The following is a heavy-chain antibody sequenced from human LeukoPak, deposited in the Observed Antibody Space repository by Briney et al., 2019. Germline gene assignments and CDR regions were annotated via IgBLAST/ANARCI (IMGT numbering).Heavy chain of an antibody. V-gene: IGHV4-4*07. CDR2: IYISGST. CDR1: GGSISSYY. Sequence: SRTPSLTCTVSGGSISSYYWSWIRQPAGKGLEWIGRIYISGSTNYNPSLKSRVTMSVDTSKNQFSLKLSSVTAADTAVYYCARDRGTWIDDGFDYWGQGTLVTVSS. D-gene: IGHD1-1*01. CDR3: ARDRGTWIDDGFDY. J-gene: IGHJ4*02.